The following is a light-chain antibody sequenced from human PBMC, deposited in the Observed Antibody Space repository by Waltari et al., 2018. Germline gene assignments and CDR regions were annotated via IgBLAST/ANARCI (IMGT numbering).Light chain of an antibody. CDR1: SSDVGSYNL. CDR2: EGS. V-gene: IGLV2-23*01. Sequence: QSALTXPASVSGSPGQSLTISCTGTSSDVGSYNLVSWYQQHPGKAPKLMIYEGSKRPSXXSXRXSGSXSGNTASLTISXLQAEDXADYYCCSYAGSSXRFGGGTKLTVL. J-gene: IGLJ2*01. CDR3: CSYAGSSXR.